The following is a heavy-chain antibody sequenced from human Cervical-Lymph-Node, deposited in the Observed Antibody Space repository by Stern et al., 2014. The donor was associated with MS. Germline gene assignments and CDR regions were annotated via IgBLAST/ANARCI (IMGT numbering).Heavy chain of an antibody. Sequence: EVQLVESGGGLVQPGRSLRLSCTASGFTFNDYALHWVRHAPGKGLECVSGISWDSGSMDYADSVKGRFTISRDNAKGSLYLQMNNLRAEDTAFYCAKDGGLVSWHYYFDLWGRGTPVTVSS. D-gene: IGHD1-7*01. CDR3: AKDGGLVSWHYYFDL. CDR1: GFTFNDYA. J-gene: IGHJ2*01. V-gene: IGHV3-9*01. CDR2: ISWDSGSM.